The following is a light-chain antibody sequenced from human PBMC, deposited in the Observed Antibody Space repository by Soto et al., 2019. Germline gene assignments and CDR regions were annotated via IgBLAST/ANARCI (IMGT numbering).Light chain of an antibody. CDR1: QSIGIH. V-gene: IGKV3-15*01. J-gene: IGKJ1*01. Sequence: EIVMTQSPATLSVSPGERATLSCRASQSIGIHLAWYQQKPGQAPSLLIYEGSTRATGVPARFSGSGSGTDFTLTIGSLQSADFATYSCQQYNDWPRTFGQGTKVEIK. CDR2: EGS. CDR3: QQYNDWPRT.